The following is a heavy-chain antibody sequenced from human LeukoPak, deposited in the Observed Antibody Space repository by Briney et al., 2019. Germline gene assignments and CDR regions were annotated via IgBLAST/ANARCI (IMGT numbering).Heavy chain of an antibody. CDR3: ARVGSSGWYHFDY. Sequence: PGGSLRLSCADSGFTFSSYAMSWVRQAPGKGLEWVANIKQDGSEKYYVDSVKGRFIISRDNAKNSLYLQMNSLRAEDTAVYYCARVGSSGWYHFDYWGQGTLVTVSS. V-gene: IGHV3-7*01. CDR2: IKQDGSEK. J-gene: IGHJ4*02. CDR1: GFTFSSYA. D-gene: IGHD6-19*01.